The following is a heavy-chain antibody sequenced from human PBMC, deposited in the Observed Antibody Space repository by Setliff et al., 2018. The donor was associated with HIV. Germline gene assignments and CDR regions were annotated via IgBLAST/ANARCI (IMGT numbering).Heavy chain of an antibody. D-gene: IGHD3-10*01. CDR1: GGSISRSSYH. J-gene: IGHJ6*03. CDR3: ARHGKGKGSGSYYRPPNYYYYYMDV. V-gene: IGHV4-39*01. CDR2: FYYSGNT. Sequence: ASETLSLTCTVSGGSISRSSYHWGWIRQPPGKGLEWIGSFYYSGNTYYNPSLKSRVTISVDTSKNQFSLRLNSVTAADTAVYHCARHGKGKGSGSYYRPPNYYYYYMDVWGKGTTVTVSS.